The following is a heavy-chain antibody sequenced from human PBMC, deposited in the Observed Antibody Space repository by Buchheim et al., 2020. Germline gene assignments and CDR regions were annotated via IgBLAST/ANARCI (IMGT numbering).Heavy chain of an antibody. CDR3: ARDGDWNVDLDY. D-gene: IGHD1-1*01. J-gene: IGHJ4*02. CDR2: INNDGSST. V-gene: IGHV3-74*01. Sequence: EVLLVESGGGLVQPGGSLRLSCVASGCTFSSYWTHWVLQAPGKGLVWVSRINNDGSSTSYADSVKGRLTMSRDNAKNTLYLQMNSLRAEDTAVYFCARDGDWNVDLDYWGQGTL. CDR1: GCTFSSYW.